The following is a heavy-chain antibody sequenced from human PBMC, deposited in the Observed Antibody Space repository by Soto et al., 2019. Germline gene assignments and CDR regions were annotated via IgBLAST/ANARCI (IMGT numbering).Heavy chain of an antibody. V-gene: IGHV1-46*01. CDR1: GYTFTTYY. D-gene: IGHD3-10*01. Sequence: QVQLVQSGAEVKKHGASVNVSCKASGYTFTTYYMHWVRQAPGQGLEWMGIINPSFGSTTYAQQFQGRVIMTRDTSTSTVYMELSSLRYEDTAVYFCARSFGSGTYHDAFDFWGQGTMVTVSS. CDR3: ARSFGSGTYHDAFDF. J-gene: IGHJ3*01. CDR2: INPSFGST.